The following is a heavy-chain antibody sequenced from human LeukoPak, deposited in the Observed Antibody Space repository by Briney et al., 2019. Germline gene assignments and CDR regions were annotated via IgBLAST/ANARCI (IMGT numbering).Heavy chain of an antibody. D-gene: IGHD6-13*01. Sequence: GESLKVSCKASGYTFTGYYMHWVRQAPGQGLEWMGWINPNSGGTNYAQKFQGRVTMTRDTSISTAYMELSRLRSDDTAVYYCAREGYSSSWYLPYNWFDPWGQGTLVTVSS. CDR1: GYTFTGYY. J-gene: IGHJ5*02. V-gene: IGHV1-2*02. CDR3: AREGYSSSWYLPYNWFDP. CDR2: INPNSGGT.